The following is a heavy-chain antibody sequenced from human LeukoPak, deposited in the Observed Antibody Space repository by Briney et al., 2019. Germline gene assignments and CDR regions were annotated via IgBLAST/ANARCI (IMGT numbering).Heavy chain of an antibody. CDR1: GGSISSGSYY. D-gene: IGHD6-6*01. J-gene: IGHJ5*02. Sequence: SETLSLTCTVSGGSISSGSYYWSWIRQPAGKGLEWIGHIYTSGSTNYNPSLKSRVTMSVDTSKNQFSLKLNSVTAADTAVYYCARLQLVRTPDRGWFDPWGQGTLVTVSS. CDR2: IYTSGST. V-gene: IGHV4-61*09. CDR3: ARLQLVRTPDRGWFDP.